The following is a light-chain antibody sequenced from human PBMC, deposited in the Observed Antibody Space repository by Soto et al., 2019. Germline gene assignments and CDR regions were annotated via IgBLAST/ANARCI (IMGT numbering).Light chain of an antibody. CDR3: AAWDDSLGAVL. CDR1: SSNIGSNY. V-gene: IGLV1-47*02. J-gene: IGLJ2*01. Sequence: QSVLTQPPSASGTPGQRVTISCSGSSSNIGSNYVYWYQQLPGAAPKLLIHSINLRPSGVPDRFSGSKSGTSGSLAISGLRSEDEADYYCAAWDDSLGAVLFGGGTKLTVL. CDR2: SIN.